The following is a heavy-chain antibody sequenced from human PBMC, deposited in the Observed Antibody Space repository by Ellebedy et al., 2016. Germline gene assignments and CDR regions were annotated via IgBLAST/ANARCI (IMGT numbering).Heavy chain of an antibody. CDR2: ISGSGGST. V-gene: IGHV3-23*01. D-gene: IGHD2-15*01. CDR1: GFTFSSYA. CDR3: AKKMISVVAKGAGNYFDY. J-gene: IGHJ4*02. Sequence: GGSLRLSCAASGFTFSSYAMSWVRQAPGKGLEWVSAISGSGGSTYYADSVKGRFTISRDNSKNTLYLQMNSLRAEDTAVYYCAKKMISVVAKGAGNYFDYWGQGTLVTVSS.